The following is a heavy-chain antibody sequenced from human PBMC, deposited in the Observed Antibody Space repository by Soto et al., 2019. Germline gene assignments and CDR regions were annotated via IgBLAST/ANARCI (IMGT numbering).Heavy chain of an antibody. Sequence: ELQLVESGGGLVQPGGSLRLSCAASGFTFSSYWMSWVRQAPGKGLEWVANIKRDGSEKFCVDSVKGRFTISRDNAKNSLYLQMSSLRVEDTAVYYCVRDLFRLDPWGQGTQVTVSS. D-gene: IGHD2-21*01. V-gene: IGHV3-7*01. CDR3: VRDLFRLDP. CDR2: IKRDGSEK. J-gene: IGHJ5*02. CDR1: GFTFSSYW.